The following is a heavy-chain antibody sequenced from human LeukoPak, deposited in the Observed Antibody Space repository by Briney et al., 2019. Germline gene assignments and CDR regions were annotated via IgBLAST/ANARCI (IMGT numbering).Heavy chain of an antibody. CDR3: ARHFGRGYSYVPPRFDY. CDR1: GGSISSYY. J-gene: IGHJ4*02. Sequence: PSETLSLTCTVSGGSISSYYWSWIRQPPGKGLEWIGYIYYSGSTSYNPSLKSRVTISVDTSKNQFSLKLSSVTAADTAVYYCARHFGRGYSYVPPRFDYWGQGTLVTVSS. D-gene: IGHD5-18*01. V-gene: IGHV4-59*08. CDR2: IYYSGST.